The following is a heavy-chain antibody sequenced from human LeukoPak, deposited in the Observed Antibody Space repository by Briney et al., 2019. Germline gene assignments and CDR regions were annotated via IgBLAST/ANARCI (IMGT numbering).Heavy chain of an antibody. CDR2: IYSGGST. D-gene: IGHD3-22*01. CDR3: ARDGRMNYYDSSGSRRYYYYYGMDV. J-gene: IGHJ6*02. CDR1: GFTVSSNY. Sequence: GGSLRLSCAASGFTVSSNYMSWVRQAPGKGLEWVSVIYSGGSTYYADSVKGRFTISRDTSKNTLYLQMNSLRAEETAVYYCARDGRMNYYDSSGSRRYYYYYGMDVWGQGTTVTASS. V-gene: IGHV3-53*01.